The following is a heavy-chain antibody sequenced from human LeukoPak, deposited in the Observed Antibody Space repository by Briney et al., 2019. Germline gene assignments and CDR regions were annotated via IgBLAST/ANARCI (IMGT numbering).Heavy chain of an antibody. CDR2: IYHSGST. D-gene: IGHD6-13*01. CDR1: GGSISSYY. CDR3: ARGRAGAGSPFDY. J-gene: IGHJ4*02. V-gene: IGHV4-59*01. Sequence: PSETLSLTCTVSGGSISSYYWSWIRQPPGKGLEWIGYIYHSGSTNYNPFLKSRVTISIDTSKNQFSLKLTSVTAADTAVYYCARGRAGAGSPFDYWGQGTLVTVSS.